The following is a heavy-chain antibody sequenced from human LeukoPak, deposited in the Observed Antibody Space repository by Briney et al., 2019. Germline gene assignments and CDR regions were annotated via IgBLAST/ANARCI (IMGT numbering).Heavy chain of an antibody. V-gene: IGHV1-69*05. CDR3: ARDKYCSGGSCYPTVPHDALDI. CDR2: IIPIFGTA. Sequence: SVKVSCKASGGTFSSYAISWVRQAPGQGLEWMGGIIPIFGTANYAQKFQGRVTITTDESTSTAYMELSSPRSEDTAVSYCARDKYCSGGSCYPTVPHDALDIWGQGTMVTVSS. CDR1: GGTFSSYA. D-gene: IGHD2-15*01. J-gene: IGHJ3*02.